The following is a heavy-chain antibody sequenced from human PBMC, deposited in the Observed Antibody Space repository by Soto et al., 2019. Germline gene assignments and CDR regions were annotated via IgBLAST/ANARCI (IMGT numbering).Heavy chain of an antibody. D-gene: IGHD2-15*01. CDR1: GYTFTGYY. CDR3: ARDQGCSGGSCCSFDY. J-gene: IGHJ4*02. V-gene: IGHV1-2*04. Sequence: QVQLVQSGAEVKKPGASVKVSCKASGYTFTGYYMHWVRQAPGQGLEWMGWINPNSGGTNYAQKFQGWVTMTRDTSISTAYMELSRLRSDDTAVYYCARDQGCSGGSCCSFDYWGQGTLVTVSS. CDR2: INPNSGGT.